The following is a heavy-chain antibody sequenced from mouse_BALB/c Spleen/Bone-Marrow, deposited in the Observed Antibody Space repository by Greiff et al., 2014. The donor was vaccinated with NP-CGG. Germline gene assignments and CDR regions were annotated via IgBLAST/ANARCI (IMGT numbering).Heavy chain of an antibody. CDR1: GYTFSSFW. V-gene: IGHV1-9*01. CDR2: ILPGSDST. D-gene: IGHD2-14*01. J-gene: IGHJ2*01. CDR3: ARGDRYDVRFDY. Sequence: QVQLKESGAELMKPGASVTISCKATGYTFSSFWLEWVKQRPGHGLEWIGGILPGSDSTNYNEKFKSKATFTADTSSNKAYMQLSSMTSEDYAVYACARGDRYDVRFDYWGQGTTLTVSS.